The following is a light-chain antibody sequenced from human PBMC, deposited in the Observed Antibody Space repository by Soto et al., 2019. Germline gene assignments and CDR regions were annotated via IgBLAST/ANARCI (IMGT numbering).Light chain of an antibody. Sequence: QSALTQPRSVSGSPGQSVTISCTGTSTDVGGYNYVSWYQQHPGKVPKLMLYDVSKRPSGVPDRFSGSKSGNTDSLTISGLQDEDEADYYCCSYAGRDTLYVFGSGTKVTVL. CDR1: STDVGGYNY. J-gene: IGLJ1*01. CDR2: DVS. V-gene: IGLV2-11*01. CDR3: CSYAGRDTLYV.